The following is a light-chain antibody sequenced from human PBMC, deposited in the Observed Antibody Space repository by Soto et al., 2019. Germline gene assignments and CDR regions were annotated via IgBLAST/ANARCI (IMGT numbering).Light chain of an antibody. CDR1: RSISSW. CDR2: DAS. Sequence: DMQMTKSPSTLSASVGDRVTITCRASRSISSWLAWYQQKPGKAPKLLIYDASSLESGVPSRFSGSGSGTEFTLTISSLQPDDFATYYCQQYNSYSWTFGQGTKVDIK. CDR3: QQYNSYSWT. J-gene: IGKJ1*01. V-gene: IGKV1-5*01.